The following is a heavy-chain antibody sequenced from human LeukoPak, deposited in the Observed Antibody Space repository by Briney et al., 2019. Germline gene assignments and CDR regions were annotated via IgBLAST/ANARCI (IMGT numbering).Heavy chain of an antibody. CDR2: INGGGDVT. J-gene: IGHJ4*02. CDR1: GFTSHSYA. D-gene: IGHD3-22*01. V-gene: IGHV3-23*01. CDR3: ARNYYDSSGYSPFFDY. Sequence: GGSLGLSCATSGFTSHSYAMSWVRQAPGKGLEWVSAINGGGDVTYYADSVQGRFFFSRDNAKNTLYLQLNSLRAEDTAVYYCARNYYDSSGYSPFFDYWGQGTLVTVSS.